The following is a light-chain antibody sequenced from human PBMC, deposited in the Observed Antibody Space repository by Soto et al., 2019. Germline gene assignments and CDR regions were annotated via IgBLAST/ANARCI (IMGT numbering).Light chain of an antibody. CDR1: QSVLYSSNNKNY. CDR3: QQYLWP. J-gene: IGKJ1*01. Sequence: DIVMTQSPDSLAVSLGERATINCKSSQSVLYSSNNKNYLAWYQQKPGQPPKLLIYWASTRESGVPDRFSGSGSGTDFTLTISSLQAEDVAVYYCQQYLWPFGQGTKVEIK. CDR2: WAS. V-gene: IGKV4-1*01.